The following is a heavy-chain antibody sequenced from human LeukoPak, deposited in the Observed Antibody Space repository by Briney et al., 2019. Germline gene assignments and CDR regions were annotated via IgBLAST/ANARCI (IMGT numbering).Heavy chain of an antibody. CDR3: ARETNDWNFDY. D-gene: IGHD1-1*01. CDR1: GYTFTSYY. V-gene: IGHV1-46*01. CDR2: INPSAGGT. J-gene: IGHJ4*02. Sequence: ASAKVSCKASGYTFTSYYMHWVRQAPGQGLEWMGIINPSAGGTTYAQKFQGRVTMTRDTSTSTVYMELSSLRSEDTAVYYCARETNDWNFDYWGQGTLVTVSS.